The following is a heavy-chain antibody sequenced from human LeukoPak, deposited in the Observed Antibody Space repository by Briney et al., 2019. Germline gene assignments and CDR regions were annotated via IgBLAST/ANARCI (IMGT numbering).Heavy chain of an antibody. J-gene: IGHJ1*01. D-gene: IGHD3-22*01. CDR2: INSDWSNT. V-gene: IGHV3-74*01. CDR3: AGEGDSSRYSPVDQ. Sequence: PGGSLRLSCAASGFTFSSYWVHWVRQAPGKGLVGVSHINSDWSNTDYAESVKARFTFSRDNAKNTLYLQMNRLSAEGTAVYYCAGEGDSSRYSPVDQWGQSNLDTVSS. CDR1: GFTFSSYW.